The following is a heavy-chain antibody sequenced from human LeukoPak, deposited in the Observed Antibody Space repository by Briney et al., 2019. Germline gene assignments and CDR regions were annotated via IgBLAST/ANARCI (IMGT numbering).Heavy chain of an antibody. D-gene: IGHD4-17*01. CDR3: ARVGELDYGDYFYWFDP. CDR1: GYTFTSYG. J-gene: IGHJ5*02. Sequence: SVKVSCKASGYTFTSYGISWVRQAPGQGLEWMGGIIPIFGTANYAQKFQGRATITADESTSTAYMELSSLRSEDTAVYYCARVGELDYGDYFYWFDPWGQGTLVTVSS. V-gene: IGHV1-69*13. CDR2: IIPIFGTA.